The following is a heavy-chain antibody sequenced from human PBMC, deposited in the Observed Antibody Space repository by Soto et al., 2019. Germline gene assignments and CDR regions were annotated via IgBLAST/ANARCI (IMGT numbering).Heavy chain of an antibody. D-gene: IGHD3-22*01. CDR2: IIPILGIA. J-gene: IGHJ3*02. CDR1: GGTFSSYT. CDR3: ARDRSRYYDSSGYDAFDI. Sequence: ASVKVSCKASGGTFSSYTISWVRQAPGQGLEWMGRIIPILGIANYAQKFQGRVTITADKSTSTAYMELSSLRSEDTAVYYCARDRSRYYDSSGYDAFDIWGQGTMVTVSS. V-gene: IGHV1-69*04.